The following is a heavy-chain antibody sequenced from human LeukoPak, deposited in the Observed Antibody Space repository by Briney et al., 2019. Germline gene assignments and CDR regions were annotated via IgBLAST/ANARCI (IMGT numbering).Heavy chain of an antibody. D-gene: IGHD1-26*01. CDR2: INWNGGST. CDR1: GFTFDDYG. Sequence: GGSLRLSCAASGFTFDDYGMSWVRQAPGKGLEWVSRINWNGGSTSYADSVKGRFTISRDNAKNSLYLQMNSLRAEDTALYYCARGGATVNAFDIWGQGTMVTVSS. J-gene: IGHJ3*02. V-gene: IGHV3-20*04. CDR3: ARGGATVNAFDI.